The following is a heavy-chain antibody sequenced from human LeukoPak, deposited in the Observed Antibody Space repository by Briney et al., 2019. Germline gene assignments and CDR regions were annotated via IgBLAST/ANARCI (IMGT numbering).Heavy chain of an antibody. J-gene: IGHJ5*02. CDR3: ASHTGYCTNGVCYTPRNWFDP. CDR2: INHSGST. CDR1: GVSFTGYY. V-gene: IGHV4-34*01. D-gene: IGHD2-8*01. Sequence: PSETLSLTFSFYGVSFTGYYWSWIRQPPGKGLDWIGEINHSGSTNYNPSLKSRVTISVDTSKNQFSLKLSSVTAADTAVYYCASHTGYCTNGVCYTPRNWFDPWGQGTLVTVSS.